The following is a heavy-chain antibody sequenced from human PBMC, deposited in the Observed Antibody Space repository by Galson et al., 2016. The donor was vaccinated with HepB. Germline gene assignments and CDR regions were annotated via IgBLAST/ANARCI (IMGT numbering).Heavy chain of an antibody. CDR2: SYYGGST. CDR1: GGSIITYY. J-gene: IGHJ6*02. CDR3: ASTSGWAREPYFYGLDV. V-gene: IGHV4-59*08. D-gene: IGHD6-19*01. Sequence: SETLSLTCTVSGGSIITYYWTWIRQSPGKGLEWIGYSYYGGSTNYNPSLKSRVSISIDTSKKLFSLRLTSVTAADTAIYYCASTSGWAREPYFYGLDVWGQGTTVTVSS.